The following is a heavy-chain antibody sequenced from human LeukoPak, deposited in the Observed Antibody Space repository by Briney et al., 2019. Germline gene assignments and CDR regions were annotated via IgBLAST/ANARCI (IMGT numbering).Heavy chain of an antibody. Sequence: GGSLRLSCAASGFTFSSYAMSWVRQAPGKGLEWVSAISGSGGSTYYADSVKGRFTISIDNSKNTLYLQMNSLRAEDTAVYYCAKDVIAVGSFDYWGQGTLVTVSS. J-gene: IGHJ4*02. D-gene: IGHD6-19*01. CDR1: GFTFSSYA. CDR2: ISGSGGST. V-gene: IGHV3-23*01. CDR3: AKDVIAVGSFDY.